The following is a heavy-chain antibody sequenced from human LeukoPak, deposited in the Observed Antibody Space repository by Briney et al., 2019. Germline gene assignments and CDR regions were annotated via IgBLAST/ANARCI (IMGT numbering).Heavy chain of an antibody. J-gene: IGHJ4*02. CDR1: GGSISSGDYY. CDR3: ARGQTTYYFDY. V-gene: IGHV4-30-4*01. Sequence: SETLSLTCTVSGGSISSGDYYWSWIRQPPGKGLEWIGYIYYSGSTYYNPSLKSRVTISVDTSKNQFSLKLSSVTAADTAVYYCARGQTTYYFDYWGQGTLVTVSS. D-gene: IGHD1-1*01. CDR2: IYYSGST.